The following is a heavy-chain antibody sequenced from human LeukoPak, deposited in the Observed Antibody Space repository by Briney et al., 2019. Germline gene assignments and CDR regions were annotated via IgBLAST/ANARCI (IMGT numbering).Heavy chain of an antibody. CDR1: GFTFSSYA. CDR2: IYHSGST. V-gene: IGHV4-38-2*01. CDR3: ARSIDRDAYNFGY. Sequence: GSLRLSCAASGFTFSSYAMTWVRQPPGKGLEWIGSIYHSGSTYYKASLKSRVTVSVDMSKNQFSLKLTSVTAADTAVYYCARSIDRDAYNFGYWGQGTLVTVSS. J-gene: IGHJ4*02. D-gene: IGHD5-24*01.